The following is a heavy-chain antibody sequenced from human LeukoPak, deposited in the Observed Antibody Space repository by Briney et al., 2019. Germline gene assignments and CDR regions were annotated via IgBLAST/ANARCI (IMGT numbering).Heavy chain of an antibody. CDR1: GFTFSSYS. Sequence: GGSLRLSCAASGFTFSSYSMNWIRQAPGKGLEWVSSISTDNSYRHYADSVKGRFTISRDNPKNSLYLQMNTLRAEDTAVYYCAKESEYYFDYWGQGTLVTVSS. CDR2: ISTDNSYR. V-gene: IGHV3-21*06. J-gene: IGHJ4*02. CDR3: AKESEYYFDY.